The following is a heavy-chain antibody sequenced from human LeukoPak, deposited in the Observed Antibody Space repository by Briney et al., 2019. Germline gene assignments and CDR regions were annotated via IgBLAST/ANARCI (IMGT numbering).Heavy chain of an antibody. CDR3: ARWRLVYYGSGSYSAYGMDV. J-gene: IGHJ6*04. D-gene: IGHD3-10*01. CDR1: GGSFSGYY. CDR2: INHSGST. V-gene: IGHV4-34*01. Sequence: SETLSLTCAVYGGSFSGYYWSWTRQPPGKGLEWIGEINHSGSTNYNPSLKSRVTISVDTSKNQFSLKLSSVTAADTAVYYCARWRLVYYGSGSYSAYGMDVWGKGATVTVSS.